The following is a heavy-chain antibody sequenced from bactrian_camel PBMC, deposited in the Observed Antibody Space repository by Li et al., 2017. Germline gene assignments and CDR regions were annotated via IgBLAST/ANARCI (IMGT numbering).Heavy chain of an antibody. CDR1: GYTYNSYC. CDR2: ITTGTGNA. V-gene: IGHV3S40*01. CDR3: AASRLGSTINWRQERRYGY. J-gene: IGHJ4*01. D-gene: IGHD4*01. Sequence: DVQLVESGRGSVQAGGSLRLSCAASGYTYNSYCMGWFRQAPGKEREGVATITTGTGNADYADSVKGRFTISQDGAENTVYLQMNGLKPEDTAMYYCAASRLGSTINWRQERRYGYWGQGTQVTVS.